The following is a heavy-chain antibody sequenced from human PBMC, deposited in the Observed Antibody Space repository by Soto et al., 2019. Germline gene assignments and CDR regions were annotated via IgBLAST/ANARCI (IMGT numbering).Heavy chain of an antibody. CDR3: ARDPYYDFWSGYYRWDYYYYGMDV. V-gene: IGHV1-46*01. CDR1: GYTFTSYY. D-gene: IGHD3-3*01. CDR2: INPSGGST. Sequence: GASVKVSCKASGYTFTSYYMHWVRQAPGQGLEWMGIINPSGGSTSYAQKFQGRVTMTRDTSTSTVYMELSSLRSEDTAVYYCARDPYYDFWSGYYRWDYYYYGMDVWGQGTTVTVSS. J-gene: IGHJ6*02.